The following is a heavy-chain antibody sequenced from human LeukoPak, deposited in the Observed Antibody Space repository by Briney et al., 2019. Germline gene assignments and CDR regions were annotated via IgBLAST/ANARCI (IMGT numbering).Heavy chain of an antibody. V-gene: IGHV4-38-2*02. CDR1: GYSISSGYY. D-gene: IGHD5-18*01. J-gene: IGHJ6*03. Sequence: SETLSLTCTVSGYSISSGYYWGWIRQPPGKGLEWIGSISYSGSTYYNPSLKSRVTISVDTSKNQFSLKLSSVTAADTAVYYCARTSTRIQLWDYYYYYMDVWGKGTTVTVSS. CDR3: ARTSTRIQLWDYYYYYMDV. CDR2: ISYSGST.